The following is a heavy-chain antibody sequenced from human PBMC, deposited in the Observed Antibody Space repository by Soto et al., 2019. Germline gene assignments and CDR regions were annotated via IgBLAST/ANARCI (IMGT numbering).Heavy chain of an antibody. CDR2: IIPIFATA. Sequence: SVKVSCKASGGTFSSYGISWVRQAPGQELEWMGGIIPIFATANYAQKFQGRVTITADASTSTAFMELSSLSSEDTAVYYCARVGLHGYPLDIDSSSYPFDCGGQGTLVIVS. CDR1: GGTFSSYG. J-gene: IGHJ4*02. D-gene: IGHD3-22*01. CDR3: ARVGLHGYPLDIDSSSYPFDC. V-gene: IGHV1-69*13.